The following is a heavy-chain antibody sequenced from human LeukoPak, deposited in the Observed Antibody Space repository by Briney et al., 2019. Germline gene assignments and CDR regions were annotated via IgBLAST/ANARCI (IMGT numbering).Heavy chain of an antibody. V-gene: IGHV3-23*01. D-gene: IGHD5-24*01. CDR1: GFTFSSYA. CDR3: AKDRGRDGYKYFDY. CDR2: ISGSGGST. J-gene: IGHJ4*02. Sequence: GGSLRLSCAASGFTFSSYAMSWVRQAPGKGLEWVSAISGSGGSTYYADSVKGRFTISRDNSKNTLYLQMNSLRAEDTAVYYRAKDRGRDGYKYFDYWGQGILVTVSS.